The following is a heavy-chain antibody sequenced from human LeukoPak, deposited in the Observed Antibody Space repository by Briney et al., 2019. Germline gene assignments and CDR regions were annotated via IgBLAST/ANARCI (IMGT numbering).Heavy chain of an antibody. D-gene: IGHD4-17*01. CDR3: ARHGTVTAPFDY. V-gene: IGHV1-2*02. Sequence: ASVKVSCKASGYTFTGYYMHWVRQAPGQGLEWMGWINPNSGGTNYAQKFQGRVTMTRDTSISTAYLQWSSLKASDTAMYYCARHGTVTAPFDYWGQGTLVTVSS. CDR2: INPNSGGT. CDR1: GYTFTGYY. J-gene: IGHJ4*02.